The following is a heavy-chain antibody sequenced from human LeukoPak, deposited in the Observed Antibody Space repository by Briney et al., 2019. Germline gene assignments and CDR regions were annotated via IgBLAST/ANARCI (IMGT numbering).Heavy chain of an antibody. J-gene: IGHJ4*02. V-gene: IGHV3-30*04. D-gene: IGHD3-10*01. Sequence: GGSLRLSCAASGFTFSSYAMHRVRQAPGKGLEWLAFITSDGYNKYYTDPVKGRFTISRDNSDNTLYLQMNSLRPEDTAVYYCAKELQPWFPFDDCGQGILVTVSS. CDR2: ITSDGYNK. CDR1: GFTFSSYA. CDR3: AKELQPWFPFDD.